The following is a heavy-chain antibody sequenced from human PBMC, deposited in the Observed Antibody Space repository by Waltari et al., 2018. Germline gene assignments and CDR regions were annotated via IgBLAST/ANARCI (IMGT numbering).Heavy chain of an antibody. CDR2: INHSGST. CDR3: ARGAQYYYGSGSYYNPFDY. J-gene: IGHJ4*02. D-gene: IGHD3-10*01. CDR1: GGSFSGYS. V-gene: IGHV4-34*01. Sequence: QVQLQQWGAGLLKPSETLSLTCAVYGGSFSGYSWSWIRQPPGKGLEWIGEINHSGSTNYNPSLKSRVTISVDTSKNQFSLKLSSVTAADTAVYYCARGAQYYYGSGSYYNPFDYWGQGTLVTVSS.